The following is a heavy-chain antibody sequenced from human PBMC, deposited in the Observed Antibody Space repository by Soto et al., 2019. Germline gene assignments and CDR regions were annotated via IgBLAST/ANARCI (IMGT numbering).Heavy chain of an antibody. V-gene: IGHV5-51*01. CDR3: AIHKDEIIGDLIVVV. CDR2: IYPGDSDT. J-gene: IGHJ6*02. Sequence: MPGKGLEWMGIIYPGDSDTRYSPSFQGQVTISADKSISTAYLQWSSLKASDTAMYYCAIHKDEIIGDLIVVVWGQVTRVTDSS.